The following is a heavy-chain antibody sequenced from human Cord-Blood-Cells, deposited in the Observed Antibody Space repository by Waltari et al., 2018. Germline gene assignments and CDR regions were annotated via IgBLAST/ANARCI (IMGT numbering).Heavy chain of an antibody. J-gene: IGHJ6*03. CDR2: IYTSGST. D-gene: IGHD6-13*01. CDR1: GGSISSYY. V-gene: IGHV4-4*07. Sequence: QVQLQESGPGLVKPSETLSLTCTVSGGSISSYYWSWIRQPAGKGLEWIGRIYTSGSTNYNPSLKSRVTMSVDTSKNQFSLKLSSVTAADTAVYYCARGPVAAAGRWRGPGNYYYYMDVWGKGTTVTVSS. CDR3: ARGPVAAAGRWRGPGNYYYYMDV.